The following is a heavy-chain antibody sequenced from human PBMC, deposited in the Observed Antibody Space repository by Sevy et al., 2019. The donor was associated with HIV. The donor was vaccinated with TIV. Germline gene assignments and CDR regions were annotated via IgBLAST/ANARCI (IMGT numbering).Heavy chain of an antibody. CDR2: IKGKIYHGTI. J-gene: IGHJ5*02. V-gene: IGHV3-15*01. D-gene: IGHD3-10*01. CDR3: TTATWSQEDYYNS. CDR1: GFTFSNAW. Sequence: GGSLRLSCAASGFTFSNAWMSWVRQAPGKGLEWVGRIKGKIYHGTIDYAAPVKGRFSISRDDSKNTLYLQMNSLKTDDTAVYYCTTATWSQEDYYNSWGQGTLVTVSS.